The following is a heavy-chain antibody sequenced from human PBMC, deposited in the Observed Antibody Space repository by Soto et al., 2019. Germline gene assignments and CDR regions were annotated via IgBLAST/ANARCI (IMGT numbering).Heavy chain of an antibody. CDR3: AKATATGGGVFAI. CDR1: GFICSSYD. Sequence: GGSLRLSCAASGFICSSYDMSWVRQAPGKGLEWVSTILVDGRTFYVDSVKGRFTISRDSSQNTVYLQMNSLTVGDTALYYCAKATATGGGVFAICGQGTMVTVSS. D-gene: IGHD2-8*02. CDR2: ILVDGRT. V-gene: IGHV3-23*01. J-gene: IGHJ3*02.